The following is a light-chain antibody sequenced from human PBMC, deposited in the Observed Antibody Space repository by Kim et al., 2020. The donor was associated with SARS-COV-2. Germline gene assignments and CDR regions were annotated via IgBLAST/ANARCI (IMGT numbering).Light chain of an antibody. CDR2: DND. CDR1: SSNIGKNY. V-gene: IGLV1-51*01. Sequence: QKVTVSCSGSSSNIGKNYVAWYQHFPGTGPKLLIYDNDKRPSGIPDRFSGSKSGTSAALGITGLQTGDEADYYCGTWDSSLGAGVFGGGTQLTVL. J-gene: IGLJ3*02. CDR3: GTWDSSLGAGV.